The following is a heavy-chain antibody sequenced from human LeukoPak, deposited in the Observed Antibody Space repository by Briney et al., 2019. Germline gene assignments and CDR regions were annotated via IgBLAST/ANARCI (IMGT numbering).Heavy chain of an antibody. V-gene: IGHV1-24*01. CDR2: FDSDSSET. J-gene: IGHJ6*02. CDR3: ATSRNLFGELFNGVDV. CDR1: GFSLTDLS. D-gene: IGHD3-10*01. Sequence: ASVKVSCKISGFSLTDLSMHWVRQGPGKGLEWMGGFDSDSSETIYAQNFQGRLTLTEDTATDTAYVELRSLRSEDTAIYYCATSRNLFGELFNGVDVWGQGTAVTVSS.